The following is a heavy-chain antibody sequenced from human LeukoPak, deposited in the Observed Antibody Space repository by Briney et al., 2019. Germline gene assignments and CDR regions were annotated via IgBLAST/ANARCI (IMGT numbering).Heavy chain of an antibody. J-gene: IGHJ4*02. Sequence: HPGGSLRLSCAASGFTFSSYGMHWVRQAPGKGLEWVAVISYDGSNKYYADSVKGRFTISRDNSKNTLYLQMNSLRAEDTAVYYCARDLSAYFADHFLPGEWGQGTLVTVSS. CDR2: ISYDGSNK. CDR3: ARDLSAYFADHFLPGE. D-gene: IGHD3-10*01. CDR1: GFTFSSYG. V-gene: IGHV3-30*03.